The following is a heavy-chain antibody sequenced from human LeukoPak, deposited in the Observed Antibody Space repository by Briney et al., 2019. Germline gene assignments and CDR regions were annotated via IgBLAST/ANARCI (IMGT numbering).Heavy chain of an antibody. D-gene: IGHD3-3*01. CDR2: INPDGSIK. CDR3: ASGFLQWLY. Sequence: GGSLRLSCAASGFIFGGYWMSWVRQAPGRGLEWVANINPDGSIKYYVDSIKGRFTISRDNAKNSLYLQMNSLRAEDTAVYYCASGFLQWLYWGQGALVTVSS. J-gene: IGHJ4*02. CDR1: GFIFGGYW. V-gene: IGHV3-7*01.